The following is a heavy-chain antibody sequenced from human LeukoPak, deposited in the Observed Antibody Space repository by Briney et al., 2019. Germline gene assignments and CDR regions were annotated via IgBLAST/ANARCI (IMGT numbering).Heavy chain of an antibody. CDR3: VRDGMVTEPINY. CDR2: IRYGGKTE. V-gene: IGHV3-30*02. Sequence: GGSLRLSCVVSGFIFSNYGMHWVRQAPGKGLEWVAFIRYGGKTEHYADSVKGRLTVSRDTSKNTLYLQVNSLRVEDTAVYYCVRDGMVTEPINYWGQGTLVTVSS. D-gene: IGHD2-21*02. J-gene: IGHJ4*02. CDR1: GFIFSNYG.